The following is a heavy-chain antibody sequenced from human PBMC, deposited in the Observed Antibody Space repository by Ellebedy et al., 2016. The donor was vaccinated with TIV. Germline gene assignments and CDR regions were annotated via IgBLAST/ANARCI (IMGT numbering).Heavy chain of an antibody. V-gene: IGHV1-18*01. CDR1: VYTFTSSG. CDR2: ISTYNGDT. D-gene: IGHD3-10*01. J-gene: IGHJ3*02. CDR3: VHTGDRGI. Sequence: AASVKVSCKASVYTFTSSGLCWVRQAPGQGFDWMGWISTYNGDTKYAQNLQGRVTMTTDTSTSTAYVELRSLRSDDTAVYYCVHTGDRGIWGQGTMVTVSS.